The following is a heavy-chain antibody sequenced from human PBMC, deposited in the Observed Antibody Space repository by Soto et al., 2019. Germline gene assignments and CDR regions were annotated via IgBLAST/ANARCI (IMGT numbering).Heavy chain of an antibody. Sequence: NPSETLSLTCTVSGGSISSGDYYWSWILQPPGKGLEWIGYIYYSGSTYYNPSLKSRVTISVDTSKNQFSLKLSSVTAADTAVYYCASRKSSPYFDYWGQGTLVTVSS. CDR2: IYYSGST. D-gene: IGHD3-10*01. CDR3: ASRKSSPYFDY. J-gene: IGHJ4*02. V-gene: IGHV4-30-4*01. CDR1: GGSISSGDYY.